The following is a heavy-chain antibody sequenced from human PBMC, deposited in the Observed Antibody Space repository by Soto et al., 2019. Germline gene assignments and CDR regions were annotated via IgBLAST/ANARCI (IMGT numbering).Heavy chain of an antibody. Sequence: GGSLRLSCAASGFTFSSYGMHWVRQAPGKGLEWVAVISYDGSNKYYADSVKGRFTISRDNSKNTLYLQMNSLRAEDTAVYYCAKDGSEKSLYYDFWSGYLAGVNYYYYGMDVWGQGTTVTVSS. CDR1: GFTFSSYG. J-gene: IGHJ6*02. CDR3: AKDGSEKSLYYDFWSGYLAGVNYYYYGMDV. CDR2: ISYDGSNK. D-gene: IGHD3-3*01. V-gene: IGHV3-30*18.